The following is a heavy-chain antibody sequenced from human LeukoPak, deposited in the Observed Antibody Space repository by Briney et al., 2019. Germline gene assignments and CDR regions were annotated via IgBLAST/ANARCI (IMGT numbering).Heavy chain of an antibody. J-gene: IGHJ6*02. CDR2: ISYDGSNK. D-gene: IGHD3/OR15-3a*01. CDR1: GFTFSSYG. V-gene: IGHV3-30*03. Sequence: PGRSLRLSCAAPGFTFSSYGMHWVRQAPGKGLEWVAVISYDGSNKYYADSVKGRFTISRDNSKNTLYLQMNSLRAEDTAVYYCAALISFGGMDVWGQGTTVTVSS. CDR3: AALISFGGMDV.